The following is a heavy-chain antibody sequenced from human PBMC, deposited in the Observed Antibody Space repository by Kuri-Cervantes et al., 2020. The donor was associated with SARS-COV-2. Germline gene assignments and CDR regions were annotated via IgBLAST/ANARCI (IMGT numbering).Heavy chain of an antibody. J-gene: IGHJ1*01. CDR2: IYYSGST. CDR3: ARLLKRGGWYSQYFQH. Sequence: SETLSLTCTVSGGSISSSSYYWGWIRQPPGKGLEWIGSIYYSGSTYYNPSLKSRVTITVDTSKNQFSLKLSSVTAADTAVYYCARLLKRGGWYSQYFQHRGQGTLVTVSS. D-gene: IGHD6-19*01. V-gene: IGHV4-39*01. CDR1: GGSISSSSYY.